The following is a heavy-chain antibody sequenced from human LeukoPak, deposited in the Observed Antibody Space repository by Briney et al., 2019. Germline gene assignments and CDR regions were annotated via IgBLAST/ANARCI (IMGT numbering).Heavy chain of an antibody. Sequence: TGGSLRLSCAASGFTFSSYSMNWVRQAPGKVLEWVSSISSSSSYIYYADSVKGRFTISRDNAKNSLYLQMNSLRAEDTAVYYCARDGEGDIVVVPAAISGDDAFDIWGQGTMVTVSS. CDR2: ISSSSSYI. CDR3: ARDGEGDIVVVPAAISGDDAFDI. D-gene: IGHD2-2*01. CDR1: GFTFSSYS. J-gene: IGHJ3*02. V-gene: IGHV3-21*01.